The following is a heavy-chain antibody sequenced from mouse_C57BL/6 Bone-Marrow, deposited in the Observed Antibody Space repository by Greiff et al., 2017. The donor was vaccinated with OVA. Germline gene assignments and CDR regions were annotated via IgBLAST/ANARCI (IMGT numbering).Heavy chain of an antibody. CDR2: IDPSDSYT. J-gene: IGHJ4*01. D-gene: IGHD1-1*01. V-gene: IGHV1-59*01. CDR3: ARLSVITTVVAKIYYAMDY. CDR1: GYTFTSYW. Sequence: QVQLQQPGAELVRPGTSVKLSCKASGYTFTSYWMHWVKQRPGQGLEWIGVIDPSDSYTNYNQTFKGKATLTVDTSSSTAYMQLSSLTSEDSAVYYCARLSVITTVVAKIYYAMDYWGQGTSVTVSS.